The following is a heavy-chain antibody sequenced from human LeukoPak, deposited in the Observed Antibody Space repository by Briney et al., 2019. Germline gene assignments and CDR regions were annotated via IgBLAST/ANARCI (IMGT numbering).Heavy chain of an antibody. V-gene: IGHV3-11*06. CDR2: ISSSSSYT. Sequence: PGGSLRLSCAASGFTSSDYYMSWLRQAPGEGLEWVSYISSSSSYTNYADSVKGRFTISRDNAKNSLYLQMNSLRAEDTAVYYCARSSSSWYGVDYWGQGTLVTVSS. CDR1: GFTSSDYY. J-gene: IGHJ4*02. CDR3: ARSSSSWYGVDY. D-gene: IGHD6-13*01.